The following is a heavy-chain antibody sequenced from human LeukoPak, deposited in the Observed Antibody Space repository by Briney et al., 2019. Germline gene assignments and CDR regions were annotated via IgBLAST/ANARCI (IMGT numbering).Heavy chain of an antibody. V-gene: IGHV4-34*01. CDR1: GGSFSGYY. CDR2: INHSGST. D-gene: IGHD1-14*01. Sequence: SETLSLTCAVYGGSFSGYYWSWIRQPPGKGLEWIGEINHSGSTNYNPSLKSRVTISVDTSKNQFTLKLSSVTAADTAVYYCARGTRTFDPWGQGTLVTVSS. CDR3: ARGTRTFDP. J-gene: IGHJ5*02.